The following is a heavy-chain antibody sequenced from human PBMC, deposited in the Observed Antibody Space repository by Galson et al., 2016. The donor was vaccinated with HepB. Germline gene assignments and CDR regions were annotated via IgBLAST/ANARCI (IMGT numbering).Heavy chain of an antibody. CDR3: AKERLVRRIFDH. V-gene: IGHV3-23*01. CDR1: GFVFSNFG. Sequence: SLRLSCAASGFVFSNFGLSWVRQAPGKGLEWVASISTRRTTYYSDSVQGRFTISRDSSNNTLYLQMNGPRAEDTAVYYCAKERLVRRIFDHWGQGTLLTVSS. CDR2: ISTRRTT. D-gene: IGHD1-1*01. J-gene: IGHJ4*02.